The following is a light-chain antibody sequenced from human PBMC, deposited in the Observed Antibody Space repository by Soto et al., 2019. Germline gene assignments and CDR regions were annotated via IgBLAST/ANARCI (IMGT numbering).Light chain of an antibody. V-gene: IGKV1-39*01. J-gene: IGKJ4*01. CDR3: QQSYNTPQT. Sequence: DIQVTQSPSSLAASVGDGVAISCRASQSISNCLNWYHQKPGKAPKLLIYAASSLQSGVPSRFSGSGSGTYFTLTISSLQPEDFATYYCQQSYNTPQTFGGGTKVEIK. CDR2: AAS. CDR1: QSISNC.